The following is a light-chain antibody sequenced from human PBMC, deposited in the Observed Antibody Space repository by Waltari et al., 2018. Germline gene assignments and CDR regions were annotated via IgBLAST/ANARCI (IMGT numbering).Light chain of an antibody. CDR1: QDIRDS. J-gene: IGKJ2*01. CDR3: QQYYSTLMYT. V-gene: IGKV1-NL1*01. CDR2: GAS. Sequence: DIQMTQSPSSLTASVGDRVTITCRASQDIRDSLAWYQHKPGTAPKLLLYGASRLESGVPSMFSVSAYGTEYTLTIGNLQPEDFATYFCQQYYSTLMYTFGQGTKLEI.